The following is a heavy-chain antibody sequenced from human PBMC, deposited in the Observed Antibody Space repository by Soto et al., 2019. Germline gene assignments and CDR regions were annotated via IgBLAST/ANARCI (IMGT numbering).Heavy chain of an antibody. D-gene: IGHD3-3*01. V-gene: IGHV5-51*01. J-gene: IGHJ6*02. CDR2: IFPGDSDT. Sequence: PGESLKISCEASGFSLNTYWIAWVRQMPGKGLEWMGAIFPGDSDTRYSPSFQGQVNISADRSISIAYLQRDSLKVSDTGIYYCARQGLPYGSSGYYDAMDVWGRGTTVTVSS. CDR3: ARQGLPYGSSGYYDAMDV. CDR1: GFSLNTYW.